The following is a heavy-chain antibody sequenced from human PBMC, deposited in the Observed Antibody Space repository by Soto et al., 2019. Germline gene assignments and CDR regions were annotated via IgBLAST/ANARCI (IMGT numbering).Heavy chain of an antibody. D-gene: IGHD6-19*01. CDR1: GFIFKMYW. J-gene: IGHJ4*02. CDR3: TRGPRPISAGTGAY. Sequence: GGSLRLSCAASGFIFKMYWMHWVRQSPGKGLVWISRIYNDGTYSDYADSVRGRFTISRDNVNDTLYLQMNNLRAEDSGLYYCTRGPRPISAGTGAYWGQGTQVTVSS. V-gene: IGHV3-74*01. CDR2: IYNDGTYS.